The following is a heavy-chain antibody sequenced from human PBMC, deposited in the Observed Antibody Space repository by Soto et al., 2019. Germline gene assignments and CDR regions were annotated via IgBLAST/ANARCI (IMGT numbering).Heavy chain of an antibody. CDR2: IIPILGIA. Sequence: QVQLVQSGAEVKKPGSSVKVSCKASGGTFSSYTISWVRQAPGQGLEWMGRIIPILGIANYAQKFQGRVTITADKSTSTAYMELSSLRSEDTAVDYCVTRLERRDYWGQGTLVTVSS. J-gene: IGHJ4*02. CDR3: VTRLERRDY. V-gene: IGHV1-69*02. CDR1: GGTFSSYT. D-gene: IGHD1-1*01.